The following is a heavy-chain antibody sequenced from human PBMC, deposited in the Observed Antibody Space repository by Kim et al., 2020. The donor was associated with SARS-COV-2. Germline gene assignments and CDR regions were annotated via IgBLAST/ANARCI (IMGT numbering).Heavy chain of an antibody. D-gene: IGHD2-2*01. CDR1: GFTFGDYA. CDR2: ISWNSGNI. J-gene: IGHJ4*02. CDR3: AKDMRSGTTYSLDY. Sequence: GGSLRLSCAASGFTFGDYAMHWVRQAPGKGLEWVSGISWNSGNIGYADSVKGRFTISRDKAKNSLYLQMNSLRAEDTALYYCAKDMRSGTTYSLDYWGQGTLVTVSS. V-gene: IGHV3-9*01.